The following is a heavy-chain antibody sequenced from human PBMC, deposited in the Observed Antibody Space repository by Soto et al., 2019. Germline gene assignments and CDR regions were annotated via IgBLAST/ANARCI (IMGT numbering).Heavy chain of an antibody. CDR1: GGSISSGGYS. CDR3: ARAVGWFGELRHLNWFDP. CDR2: IYHSGST. D-gene: IGHD3-10*01. J-gene: IGHJ5*02. Sequence: QLQLQESGSGLVKPSQTLSLTCAVSGGSISSGGYSWSWIRQPPGKGLEWIGYIYHSGSTYYNPSLKSRVTISVDRSKNQFSLKLSSVTAADTAVYYCARAVGWFGELRHLNWFDPWGQGTLVTVSS. V-gene: IGHV4-30-2*01.